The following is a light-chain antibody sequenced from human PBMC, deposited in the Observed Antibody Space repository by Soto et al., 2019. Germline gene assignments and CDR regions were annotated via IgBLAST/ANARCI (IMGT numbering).Light chain of an antibody. CDR3: SAYAGSNIGV. J-gene: IGLJ2*01. CDR2: EVS. CDR1: SSDVGGYNY. V-gene: IGLV2-8*01. Sequence: QSVLTQPPSASGSPGQSVTISCTGTSSDVGGYNYVSWYQQHPGKAPKLMIYEVSKRPSGVPDRLSGSKSGNTASLPVSGLQAEDEADYYCSAYAGSNIGVFGGGTKVTVL.